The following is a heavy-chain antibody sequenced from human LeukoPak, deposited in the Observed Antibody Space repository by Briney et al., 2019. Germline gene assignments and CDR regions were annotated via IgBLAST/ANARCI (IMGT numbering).Heavy chain of an antibody. J-gene: IGHJ4*02. CDR3: ARDVGSYVWGSYRLDY. CDR2: ISSSGSTI. V-gene: IGHV3-11*01. CDR1: GFTFSDYY. D-gene: IGHD3-16*02. Sequence: GGSLRLSCAASGFTFSDYYMSWIRQAPGKGLEWVSYISSSGSTIYYADSVKGRFTISRDNAKNSLYLQMSSLRAEDTAVYYCARDVGSYVWGSYRLDYWGQGTLVTVSS.